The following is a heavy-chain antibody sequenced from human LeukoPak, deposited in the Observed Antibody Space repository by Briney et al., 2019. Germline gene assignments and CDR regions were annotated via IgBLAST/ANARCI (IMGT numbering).Heavy chain of an antibody. D-gene: IGHD3-16*01. Sequence: SCKASGYTFTGYYMHWVRQAPGKGLEWVAVISYDGSNKYYADSVKGRFTISRDNSKNTLYLQMNSLRAEDTAVYYCARDMGPWGVRVPLDYWGQGTLVTVSS. CDR2: ISYDGSNK. CDR3: ARDMGPWGVRVPLDY. V-gene: IGHV3-30-3*01. J-gene: IGHJ4*02. CDR1: GYTFTGYY.